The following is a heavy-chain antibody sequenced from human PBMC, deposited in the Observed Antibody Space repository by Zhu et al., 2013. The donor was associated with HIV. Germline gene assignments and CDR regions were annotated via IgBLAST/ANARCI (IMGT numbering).Heavy chain of an antibody. J-gene: IGHJ6*02. V-gene: IGHV1-2*06. CDR1: GYTFTDYY. D-gene: IGHD2-8*02. Sequence: QVQLVQSGAEVKKPGASVKVSCKASGYTFTDYYMHWVRQAPGQGLEWMGRIHPKSGDTHYAQMFQGRFTMTMDTSSSTLFMDLSGLSSDDTAIYFCARISLVGSPXNLFYYAMDVWGQGTTVTVSS. CDR2: IHPKSGDT. CDR3: ARISLVGSPXNLFYYAMDV.